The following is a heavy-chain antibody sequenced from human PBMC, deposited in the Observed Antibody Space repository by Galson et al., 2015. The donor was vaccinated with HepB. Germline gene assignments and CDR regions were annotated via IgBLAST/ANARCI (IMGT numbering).Heavy chain of an antibody. Sequence: SVKVSCKASGGTFSSYAISWVRQAPGQGLEWMGGIIPIFGTANYAQKFQGRVTITADESTSTAYMELSSLRSEDTAVYYCAREEGHGHRDEYYYYYGMDVWGQGTTVTVSS. CDR2: IIPIFGTA. V-gene: IGHV1-69*13. CDR1: GGTFSSYA. D-gene: IGHD2-21*01. CDR3: AREEGHGHRDEYYYYYGMDV. J-gene: IGHJ6*02.